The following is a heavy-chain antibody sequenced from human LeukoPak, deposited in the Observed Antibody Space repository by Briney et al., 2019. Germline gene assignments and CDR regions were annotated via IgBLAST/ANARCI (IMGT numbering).Heavy chain of an antibody. CDR3: ARARPTGVDC. Sequence: SETLSLTCTVSGGSISSYYWSWIRQPPGQGLDWIGYIYSSGTTYYNPSLKSRVTISVDMSKNQLSLKLSSVTAADTAVYYCARARPTGVDCWGQGTLVTVSS. J-gene: IGHJ4*02. D-gene: IGHD3-10*01. V-gene: IGHV4-59*12. CDR2: IYSSGTT. CDR1: GGSISSYY.